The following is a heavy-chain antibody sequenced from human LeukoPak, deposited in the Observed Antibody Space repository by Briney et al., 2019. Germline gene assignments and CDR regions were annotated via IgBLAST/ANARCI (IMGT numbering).Heavy chain of an antibody. CDR1: GYTLTELS. Sequence: ASVKVSCKASGYTLTELSMHWVRQAPGKGLEWMGGFDPEDGETIYAQKFQGRVTMTEDTSTDTAYMELSSLRSEDTAVYYCAVVPEYNWNSFDYWGQGTLVTVSS. J-gene: IGHJ4*02. V-gene: IGHV1-24*01. D-gene: IGHD1-20*01. CDR2: FDPEDGET. CDR3: AVVPEYNWNSFDY.